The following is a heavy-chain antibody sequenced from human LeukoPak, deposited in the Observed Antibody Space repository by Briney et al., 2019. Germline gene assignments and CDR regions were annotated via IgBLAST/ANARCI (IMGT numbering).Heavy chain of an antibody. D-gene: IGHD1-7*01. Sequence: GGSLRLSCAASGFTFSDYAMHWVRQAPGKGLEWVAVISKDGSDKYYPGSVRGRFTISRDNSRNTIYLQMDSLRAEDTAIYYCARDYWWNYDYWGQGTLVTVSS. J-gene: IGHJ4*02. CDR3: ARDYWWNYDY. CDR2: ISKDGSDK. V-gene: IGHV3-30-3*01. CDR1: GFTFSDYA.